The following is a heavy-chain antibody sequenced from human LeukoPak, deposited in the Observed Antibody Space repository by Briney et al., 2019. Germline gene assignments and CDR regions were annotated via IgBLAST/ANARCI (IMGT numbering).Heavy chain of an antibody. CDR2: ISNDGSNE. J-gene: IGHJ5*02. CDR3: ARDYSIPPAAGSLYNWFAP. CDR1: GFTFSSYG. V-gene: IGHV3-30*03. Sequence: GRSLRLSCAASGFTFSSYGTHWVRQAPGKGLEWVAVISNDGSNEFYADSVKGRFTISRDTSKNTLYLQMNSLRTEDTAVYYCARDYSIPPAAGSLYNWFAPWGQGTLVTVSS. D-gene: IGHD6-13*01.